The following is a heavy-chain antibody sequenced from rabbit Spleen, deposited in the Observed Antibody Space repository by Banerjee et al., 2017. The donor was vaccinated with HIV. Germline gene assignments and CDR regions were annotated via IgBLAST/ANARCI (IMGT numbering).Heavy chain of an antibody. CDR2: IAGSSSGFT. V-gene: IGHV1S45*01. D-gene: IGHD8-1*01. Sequence: QEQLVESGGGLVQPEGSLTLTCKASGFSFSSSDYICWVRQAPGKGLEWISCIAGSSSGFTYSATWATGRFTCSKTSSTTVTLQMTSLTVADTATYFCARDTGSSFSSYGMDLWGPGTLVTVS. J-gene: IGHJ6*01. CDR3: ARDTGSSFSSYGMDL. CDR1: GFSFSSSDY.